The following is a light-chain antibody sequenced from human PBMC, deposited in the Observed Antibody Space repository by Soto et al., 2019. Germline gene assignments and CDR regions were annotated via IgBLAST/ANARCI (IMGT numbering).Light chain of an antibody. CDR1: QSISSSY. CDR3: QQYGTSSWT. J-gene: IGKJ1*01. Sequence: IVLTQSPGTLSLSPGERATLSCRASQSISSSYLAWFQQKLGQAPRLLIYGASSRATGIPDRFSGSGSGTDFTLTISRLEPEDFALYYCQQYGTSSWTFGQGTKVEIK. V-gene: IGKV3-20*01. CDR2: GAS.